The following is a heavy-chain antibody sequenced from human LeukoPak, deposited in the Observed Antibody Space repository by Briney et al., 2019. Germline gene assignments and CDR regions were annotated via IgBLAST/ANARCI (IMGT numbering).Heavy chain of an antibody. CDR1: GFTFSSYG. J-gene: IGHJ4*02. D-gene: IGHD3-3*01. Sequence: GGSLRLSCAASGFTFSSYGMHWVRQAPGKGLEWVSAISGSGGSTYYADSVKGRFTISRDNSKNTLYLQMNSLRAEDTAVYYCANGPRTRITIFGVAPYYFDYWGQGTLVTVSS. CDR3: ANGPRTRITIFGVAPYYFDY. V-gene: IGHV3-23*01. CDR2: ISGSGGST.